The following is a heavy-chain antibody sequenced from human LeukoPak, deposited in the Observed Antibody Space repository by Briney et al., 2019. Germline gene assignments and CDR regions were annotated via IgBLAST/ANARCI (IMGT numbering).Heavy chain of an antibody. J-gene: IGHJ4*02. CDR3: ARGPPKGHDDSSDYYVPACFDY. Sequence: ASVKVSCKASGYTFTCYYMHWVRQAPGQGLEWMGWINPNSGGTNYAQKFQGRVTMTRDTSISTAYMELSRLRSDDTAVYYCARGPPKGHDDSSDYYVPACFDYWGRGTLVTVSS. V-gene: IGHV1-2*02. D-gene: IGHD3-22*01. CDR2: INPNSGGT. CDR1: GYTFTCYY.